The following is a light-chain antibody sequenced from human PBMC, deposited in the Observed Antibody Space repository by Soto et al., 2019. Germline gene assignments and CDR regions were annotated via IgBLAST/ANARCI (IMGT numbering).Light chain of an antibody. CDR1: RRVSGGF. CDR2: DTS. CDR3: QQYNAWPRT. J-gene: IGKJ1*01. V-gene: IGKV3D-20*01. Sequence: DIVLTQSPATLSLSPGERVTLYCGASRRVSGGFLAWYQHKPGLAPRLILYDTSFRATGVPDRFSGSGSGTHFTLTITSLQSEDFAVYYCQQYNAWPRTFGQGTKVDIK.